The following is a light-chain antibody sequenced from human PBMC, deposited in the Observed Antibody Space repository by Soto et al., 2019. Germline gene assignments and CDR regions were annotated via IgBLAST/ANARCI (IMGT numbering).Light chain of an antibody. V-gene: IGKV1-39*01. CDR1: QSISGY. CDR3: QQSYSFPRT. CDR2: AAS. Sequence: DIQMTQSPSSLSASVGDRVTITCRASQSISGYLNWYLQKPEKAPELLIYAASTLESGVPSRFSGSGSGTDFTLTISSLQPEDFATYYCQQSYSFPRTFGGGTKVDI. J-gene: IGKJ4*01.